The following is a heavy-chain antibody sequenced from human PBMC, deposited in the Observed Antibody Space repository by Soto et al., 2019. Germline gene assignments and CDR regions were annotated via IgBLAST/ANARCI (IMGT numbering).Heavy chain of an antibody. CDR3: ARRLGGYCSSTSCRTSNWFDP. J-gene: IGHJ5*02. V-gene: IGHV4-59*08. CDR1: GGSISSYY. Sequence: SETLSLTCTVSGGSISSYYWSWIRQPPGKGLECIGYIYYSGSTNYNPSLKSRVTISVDTSKNQFSLKLSSVTAADTAVYYCARRLGGYCSSTSCRTSNWFDPWGQGTLVTVSS. CDR2: IYYSGST. D-gene: IGHD2-2*01.